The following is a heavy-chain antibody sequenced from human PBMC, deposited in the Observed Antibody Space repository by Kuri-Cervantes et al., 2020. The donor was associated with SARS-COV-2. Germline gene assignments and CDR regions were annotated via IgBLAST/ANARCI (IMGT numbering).Heavy chain of an antibody. CDR3: AREEDYYGSGLHWFDP. J-gene: IGHJ5*02. V-gene: IGHV1-2*04. Sequence: ASVKVSCKASGYTFTGYYMHWVRQAPGQGLEWMGWINPNSGGTNYAQKFQGWVTMTRDTSISTAYMELSSLRSEDTAVYYCAREEDYYGSGLHWFDPWGQGTLVTVSS. CDR1: GYTFTGYY. CDR2: INPNSGGT. D-gene: IGHD3-10*01.